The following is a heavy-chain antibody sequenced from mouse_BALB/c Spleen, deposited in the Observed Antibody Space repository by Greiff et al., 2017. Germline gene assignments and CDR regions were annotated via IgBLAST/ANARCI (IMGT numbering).Heavy chain of an antibody. J-gene: IGHJ3*01. CDR1: GFSLTSYG. V-gene: IGHV2-9*02. Sequence: QVQLKESGPGLVAPSQSLSITCTVSGFSLTSYGVHWVRQPPGKGLEWLGVIWAGGSTNYNSALMSRLSISKDNSKSQVFLKMNSLQTDDTAMYYCARDSGSMITTGLAYWGQGTLVTVSA. CDR3: ARDSGSMITTGLAY. D-gene: IGHD2-4*01. CDR2: IWAGGST.